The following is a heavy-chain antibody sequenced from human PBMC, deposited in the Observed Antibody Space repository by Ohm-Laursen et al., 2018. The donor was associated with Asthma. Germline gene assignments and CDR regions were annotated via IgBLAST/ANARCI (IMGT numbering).Heavy chain of an antibody. CDR1: GFSFSDSW. J-gene: IGHJ3*02. V-gene: IGHV3-9*01. CDR2: ISWNSGSI. CDR3: AKAYGEAFDI. D-gene: IGHD4-17*01. Sequence: SLRLSCSASGFSFSDSWMSWVRQAPGKGLEWVSGISWNSGSIGYADSVKGRFTISRDNAKNSLYLQMNSLRAEDTAVYYCAKAYGEAFDIWGQGTMVTVSS.